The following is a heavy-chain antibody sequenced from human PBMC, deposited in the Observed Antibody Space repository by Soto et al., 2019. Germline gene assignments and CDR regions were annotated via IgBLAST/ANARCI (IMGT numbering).Heavy chain of an antibody. J-gene: IGHJ6*02. V-gene: IGHV3-53*01. CDR2: FYSGGST. CDR3: ASRADYDYVWGSYRSDYYSYGLDV. D-gene: IGHD3-16*02. CDR1: GCTVSRSY. Sequence: PGGSLRLSCAASGCTVSRSYMSWVRQAPGKGLEWVSVFYSGGSTYHADSVKGRFTISRDNSKNTLYLQMNSLRAEDTAVYYCASRADYDYVWGSYRSDYYSYGLDVWGQGTTVTVSS.